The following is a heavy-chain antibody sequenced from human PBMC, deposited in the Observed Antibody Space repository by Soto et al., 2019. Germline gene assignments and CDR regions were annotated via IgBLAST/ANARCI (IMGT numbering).Heavy chain of an antibody. V-gene: IGHV1-2*02. CDR2: INPNSGGT. D-gene: IGHD6-13*01. CDR1: GYTFTGYY. Sequence: GASLKGSCKASGYTFTGYYMHWVRHAPGQGLEWMGWINPNSGGTNYAQKFQGRVTMTRDTFISRAYMELSRLRSDDTAVYYCARGRAAAPYYYNYWGQGTLLTVSS. CDR3: ARGRAAAPYYYNY. J-gene: IGHJ4*02.